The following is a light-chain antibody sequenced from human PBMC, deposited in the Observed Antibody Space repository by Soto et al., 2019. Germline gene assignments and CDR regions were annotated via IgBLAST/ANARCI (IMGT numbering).Light chain of an antibody. CDR2: FGS. Sequence: IVMTRSALSLSVNPGEPASISCRSIQSLLYNNTYNYLDWYVQKTGQSPQLLIYFGSNRAPGVPDRFSGSGSGTDFTLKINRVEAEDVGTYYCMQALQSLTFGQGTRLEIK. CDR1: QSLLYNNTYNY. V-gene: IGKV2-28*01. CDR3: MQALQSLT. J-gene: IGKJ5*01.